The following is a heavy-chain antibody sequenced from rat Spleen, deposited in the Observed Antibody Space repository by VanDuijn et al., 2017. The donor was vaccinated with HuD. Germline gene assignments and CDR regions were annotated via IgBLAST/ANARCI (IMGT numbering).Heavy chain of an antibody. V-gene: IGHV5-25*01. CDR2: ITSGGSNT. D-gene: IGHD1-1*01. CDR1: GFTFSSFA. CDR3: ARHPDYSNYFDY. J-gene: IGHJ2*01. Sequence: EVQLVESGGGLVQPGRSMKLSCAASGFTFSSFAMAWVRQAPKKGLEWVATITSGGSNTYYRDSVKGRFTVSRDNAKSTLYLQMDSLRSEDTATYYCARHPDYSNYFDYWGQGVMVTVSS.